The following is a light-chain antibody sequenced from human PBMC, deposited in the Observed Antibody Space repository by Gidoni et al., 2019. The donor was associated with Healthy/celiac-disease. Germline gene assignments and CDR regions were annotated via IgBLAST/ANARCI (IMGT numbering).Light chain of an antibody. CDR2: GAS. CDR1: QSVSSSY. V-gene: IGKV3-20*01. CDR3: QQYGSSPRT. Sequence: EMVWRQSPGTLSLSPGERATLSCRASQSVSSSYLAWSQQKPGQAPRLLIYGASSRATGIPDRFSGRVSGTYFTLTLSRLEPEAFAVYYCQQYGSSPRTFGQGTKVEIK. J-gene: IGKJ1*01.